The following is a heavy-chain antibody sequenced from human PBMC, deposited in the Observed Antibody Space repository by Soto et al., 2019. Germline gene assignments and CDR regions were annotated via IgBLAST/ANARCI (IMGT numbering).Heavy chain of an antibody. J-gene: IGHJ4*02. CDR3: ARSRNGAVPDSINF. V-gene: IGHV3-30-3*01. CDR1: GFTFSGYA. Sequence: PGGSLRLSCAASGFTFSGYAMHWVRQAPGEGLEWVAVISRDGSSKYYGDSVKGRFTVSRDNSNNTLYLSMTSLRPDDTAVFYGARSRNGAVPDSINFWGQGTLVTVSS. CDR2: ISRDGSSK. D-gene: IGHD2-8*01.